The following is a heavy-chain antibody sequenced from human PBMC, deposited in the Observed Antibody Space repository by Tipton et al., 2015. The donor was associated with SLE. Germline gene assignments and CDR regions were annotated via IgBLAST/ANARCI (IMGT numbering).Heavy chain of an antibody. CDR1: GFTFSSYG. CDR2: IWYDGSNK. CDR3: AGGAGQQLTFDY. J-gene: IGHJ4*02. Sequence: SLRLSCAASGFTFSSYGMHWVRQAPGKGLEWVAVIWYDGSNKYYADSVKGRFTISRDNSKNTLYLQMNSLRAEDTAVYYCAGGAGQQLTFDYWGQGTLVTVSS. D-gene: IGHD6-13*01. V-gene: IGHV3-33*01.